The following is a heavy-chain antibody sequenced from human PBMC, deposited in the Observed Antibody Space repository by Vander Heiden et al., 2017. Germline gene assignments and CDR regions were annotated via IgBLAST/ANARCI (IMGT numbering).Heavy chain of an antibody. V-gene: IGHV2-5*01. CDR2: IHGSDEK. CDR3: AHRPFTGGHFDY. Sequence: QITLKDSGPTLVKPMQTLTLTCTFSGFPLTSSAVGVGWIRQPTGKTQRWLALIHGSDEKRYSPSLNSRLTITKDTSKNQVVLTMTNMDPVDTATYFCAHRPFTGGHFDYWDQGILVTVSS. D-gene: IGHD7-27*01. J-gene: IGHJ4*02. CDR1: GFPLTSSAVG.